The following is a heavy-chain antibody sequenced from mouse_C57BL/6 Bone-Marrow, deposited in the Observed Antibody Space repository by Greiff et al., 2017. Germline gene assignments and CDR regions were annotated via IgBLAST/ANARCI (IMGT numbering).Heavy chain of an antibody. V-gene: IGHV1-81*01. Sequence: VQLQQSGAELARPGASVKLSCKASGYTFTSYGISWVKQRTGKGLEWLGEISPRSGNTYYNEKFKGKATLTADKSTSTAYMELRSLTSEDSSVYFCAALLAYWGQGTLVTVSA. CDR3: AALLAY. J-gene: IGHJ3*01. CDR2: ISPRSGNT. CDR1: GYTFTSYG.